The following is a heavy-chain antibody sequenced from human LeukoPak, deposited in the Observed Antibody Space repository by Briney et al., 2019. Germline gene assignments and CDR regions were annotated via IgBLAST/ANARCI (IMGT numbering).Heavy chain of an antibody. CDR1: GYTLTELS. Sequence: PGASVKVSCKVSGYTLTELSMHWVRQAPGKGLEWMGGFDPEDGETIYAQKFQGRVTMTEDTSTDTAYMELSSLRSEDTAVYYCATGTNDHEPYYFDYWGQGTLVTVSS. J-gene: IGHJ4*02. CDR3: ATGTNDHEPYYFDY. V-gene: IGHV1-24*01. D-gene: IGHD2-2*01. CDR2: FDPEDGET.